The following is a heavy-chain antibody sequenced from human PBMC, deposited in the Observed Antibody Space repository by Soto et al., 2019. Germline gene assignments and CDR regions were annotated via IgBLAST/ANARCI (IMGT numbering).Heavy chain of an antibody. J-gene: IGHJ4*02. CDR2: INHSGST. Sequence: SETLSLTCAVYGGSFSGYYWSWIRQPPGKGLEWIGEINHSGSTNYNPSLKSRVTISVDTSKNQFSLKLSSVTAADTAVYYCASQREWLVRSSRFDYWGQGTLVTVSS. CDR1: GGSFSGYY. CDR3: ASQREWLVRSSRFDY. V-gene: IGHV4-34*01. D-gene: IGHD6-19*01.